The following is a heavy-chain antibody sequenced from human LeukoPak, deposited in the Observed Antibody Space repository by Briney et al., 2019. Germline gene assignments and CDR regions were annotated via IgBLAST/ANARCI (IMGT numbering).Heavy chain of an antibody. CDR2: IYYSGGT. Sequence: PSETLSLTCTVSAGSISSYYWSWIRQPPGKGLEWIGYIYYSGGTKYNPSLKSRVTISVDASKTQFSLKLNSVTAADTAVYYCARGSRELYYFDYWGQGTLVTVSS. CDR3: ARGSRELYYFDY. V-gene: IGHV4-59*01. J-gene: IGHJ4*02. D-gene: IGHD1-7*01. CDR1: AGSISSYY.